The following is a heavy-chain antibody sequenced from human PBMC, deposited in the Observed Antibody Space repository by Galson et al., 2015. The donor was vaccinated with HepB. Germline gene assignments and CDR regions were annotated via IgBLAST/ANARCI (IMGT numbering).Heavy chain of an antibody. CDR3: ARDRSGGAFDY. CDR2: ITSSSNTI. CDR1: GFTFSNYA. D-gene: IGHD6-25*01. J-gene: IGHJ4*02. Sequence: SLRLSCAASGFTFSNYAMNWVRQAPGKGLEWLSFITSSSNTIYYADSVKGRFTISRDNASNSLYLQMNSLRAEDTAVYFCARDRSGGAFDYWGQGTLVTVSS. V-gene: IGHV3-48*01.